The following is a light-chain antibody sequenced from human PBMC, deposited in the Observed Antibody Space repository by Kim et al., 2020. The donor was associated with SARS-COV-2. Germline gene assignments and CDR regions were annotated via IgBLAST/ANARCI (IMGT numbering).Light chain of an antibody. CDR2: IND. CDR3: AAWDDRLNGGV. V-gene: IGLV1-44*01. J-gene: IGLJ3*02. Sequence: QSVLTQPPSASGTPGQRVTISCSGSSSNIGSHSVNWYQQLPGTAPKLLIYINDQRPSGVPDRFSGSKSGTSASLAISGLQSEDEADYYCAAWDDRLNGGVFGGGTQLTVL. CDR1: SSNIGSHS.